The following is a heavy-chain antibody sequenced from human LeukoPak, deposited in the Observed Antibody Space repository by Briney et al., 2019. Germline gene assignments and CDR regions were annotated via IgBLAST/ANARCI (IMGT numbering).Heavy chain of an antibody. CDR3: ARNYDSSKDGNDY. J-gene: IGHJ4*02. D-gene: IGHD3-22*01. CDR1: GYXFTSYS. Sequence: ASVKVSCKSSGYXFTSYSIIWVRQAPGQGLEWVGWISSYNGKTNYGKNVQGRVTMTTDTSTSTAYMELRSLRSDDTAIYYCARNYDSSKDGNDYWGQGTLVTVSS. CDR2: ISSYNGKT. V-gene: IGHV1-18*01.